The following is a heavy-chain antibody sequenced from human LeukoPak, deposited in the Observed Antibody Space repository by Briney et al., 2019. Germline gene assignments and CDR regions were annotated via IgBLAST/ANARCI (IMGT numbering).Heavy chain of an antibody. D-gene: IGHD2-2*01. CDR1: GFTFSSFE. CDR2: ISVTSSYI. J-gene: IGHJ4*02. Sequence: PGGSLRLSCAASGFTFSSFEMNWVRQAPGNGLGWGSLISVTSSYIYYAESVKGRSTISRDKAKNSRYLQMNSLRAEGTVVYYCAREWGSTSPLEYWGQRTLVTVSP. CDR3: AREWGSTSPLEY. V-gene: IGHV3-21*01.